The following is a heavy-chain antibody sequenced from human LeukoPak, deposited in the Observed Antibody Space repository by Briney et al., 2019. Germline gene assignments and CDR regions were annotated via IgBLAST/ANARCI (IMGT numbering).Heavy chain of an antibody. V-gene: IGHV3-66*01. Sequence: GGSLRLSCAASGFTVSSNYMSWVRQAPGKGLEWVSVIYSGGSTYYADSVKGRFTISRDNSKNTLYLQMNSLRAEDTAVYYCLPLLSRPYVEDGFDIWGQGTTVTVSS. D-gene: IGHD2/OR15-2a*01. J-gene: IGHJ3*02. CDR1: GFTVSSNY. CDR3: LPLLSRPYVEDGFDI. CDR2: IYSGGST.